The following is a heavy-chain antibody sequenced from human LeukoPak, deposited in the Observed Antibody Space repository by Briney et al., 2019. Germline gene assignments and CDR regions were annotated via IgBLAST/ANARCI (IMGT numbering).Heavy chain of an antibody. CDR1: GYTFTSYG. Sequence: GASVKVSCKASGYTFTSYGISWVRQAPGRGLEWMGWISAYNGNTNYAQKLQGRVSMTTDTSTSTAYMELRSLRYADTAVYYGARRAEKSGSLFDFGGQETLLTVPS. J-gene: IGHJ4*02. CDR2: ISAYNGNT. V-gene: IGHV1-18*01. CDR3: ARRAEKSGSLFDF. D-gene: IGHD1-26*01.